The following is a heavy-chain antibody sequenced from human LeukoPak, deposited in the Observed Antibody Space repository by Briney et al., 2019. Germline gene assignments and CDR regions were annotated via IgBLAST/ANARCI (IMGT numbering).Heavy chain of an antibody. Sequence: SETLSLTCTVSGVSMTTYYWSWIRQPPGKGLEWIGYIFYSGGTNYNPSLKSRVTLSVDTSKNQFSLRLSSVTAADTAVYYCARLQFGSGDYHEVDYWGQGTLVTVSS. CDR1: GVSMTTYY. J-gene: IGHJ4*02. D-gene: IGHD3-22*01. CDR3: ARLQFGSGDYHEVDY. V-gene: IGHV4-59*08. CDR2: IFYSGGT.